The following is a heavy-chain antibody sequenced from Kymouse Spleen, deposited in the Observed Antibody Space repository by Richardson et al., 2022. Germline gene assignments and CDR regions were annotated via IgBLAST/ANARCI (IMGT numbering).Heavy chain of an antibody. CDR2: INHSGST. Sequence: QVQLQQWGAGLLKPSETLSLTCAVYGGSFSGYYWSWIRQPPGKGLEWIGEINHSGSTNYNPSLKSRVTISVDTSKNQFSLKLSSVTAADTAVYYCARGGFGELPYNWFDPWGQGTLVTVSS. D-gene: IGHD3-10*01. CDR3: ARGGFGELPYNWFDP. CDR1: GGSFSGYY. V-gene: IGHV4-34*01. J-gene: IGHJ5*02.